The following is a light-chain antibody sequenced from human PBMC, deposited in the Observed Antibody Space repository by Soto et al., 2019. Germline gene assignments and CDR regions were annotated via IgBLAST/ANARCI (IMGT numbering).Light chain of an antibody. V-gene: IGKV4-1*01. Sequence: DIVMTQSPDSLAVSLGERATINCKSSQSVVYSANNKNYLAWYQHKPGQPPKLLIYWAPTRDSGVPDRFSGSGSGTDFTLTISSLQAEDVAVYYCQQYYSTPTFGPGTKVDIK. J-gene: IGKJ3*01. CDR1: QSVVYSANNKNY. CDR3: QQYYSTPT. CDR2: WAP.